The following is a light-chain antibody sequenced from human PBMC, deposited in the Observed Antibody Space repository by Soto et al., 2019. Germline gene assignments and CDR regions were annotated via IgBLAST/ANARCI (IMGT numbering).Light chain of an antibody. CDR3: QQYNNWPWT. CDR1: QSISSD. CDR2: SAS. Sequence: EVVMTQSPATLSVSPGERATLSCRASQSISSDLAWYQQKPGQGPRLLIYSASTRATGIPARISGSGSETEFTLTISSLQSEDFAVYYCQQYNNWPWTFGQGTKVEIK. J-gene: IGKJ1*01. V-gene: IGKV3-15*01.